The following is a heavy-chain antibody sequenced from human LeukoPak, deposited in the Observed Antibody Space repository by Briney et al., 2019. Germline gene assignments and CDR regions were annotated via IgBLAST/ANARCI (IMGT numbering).Heavy chain of an antibody. V-gene: IGHV4-4*02. CDR3: GRAGIRRGYNGYEIDY. CDR1: GGSISSTNW. J-gene: IGHJ4*02. D-gene: IGHD5-12*01. CDR2: ISLSGLT. Sequence: SGTLSLTCGVSGGSISSTNWYSWVRQPPGQGLEWIGEISLSGLTNYNPSLKRRVTMSLDKSKNLLSLTLTSVTAADTAVFYCGRAGIRRGYNGYEIDYWGQGILVTVSS.